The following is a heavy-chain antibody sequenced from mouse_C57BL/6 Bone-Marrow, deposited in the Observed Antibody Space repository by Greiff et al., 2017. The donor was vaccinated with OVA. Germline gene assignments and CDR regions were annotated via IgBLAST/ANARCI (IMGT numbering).Heavy chain of an antibody. J-gene: IGHJ3*01. CDR3: ARGGNRAWFAY. CDR1: GYAFTNYL. D-gene: IGHD2-1*01. V-gene: IGHV1-54*01. CDR2: INPGSGGT. Sequence: VMLVESGAELVRPGTSVKVSCKASGYAFTNYLIEWVTQRPGQGLAWIGVINPGSGGTKYNEKFKGKATLTADKSYSTAYMQLSSLTSEDSAVYFCARGGNRAWFAYWGQGTLVTVSA.